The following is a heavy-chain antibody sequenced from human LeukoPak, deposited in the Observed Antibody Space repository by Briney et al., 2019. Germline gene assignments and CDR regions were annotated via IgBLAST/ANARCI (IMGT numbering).Heavy chain of an antibody. CDR1: GFTFSSYS. J-gene: IGHJ4*02. V-gene: IGHV3-21*01. CDR2: ISSSSTYI. D-gene: IGHD6-19*01. CDR3: ARDQMAGYSSGWYPFDY. Sequence: PGGSLRLSCAASGFTFSSYSMNWVRQAPGKGLEWVSSISSSSTYIYYADSVKGRFTIPRDNAKNSLYLQMNSLRAEDTAVYYCARDQMAGYSSGWYPFDYWGQGTLVTVSS.